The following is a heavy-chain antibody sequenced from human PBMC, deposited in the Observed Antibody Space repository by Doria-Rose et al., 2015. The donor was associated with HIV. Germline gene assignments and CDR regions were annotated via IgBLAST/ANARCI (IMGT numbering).Heavy chain of an antibody. CDR2: INHSGCT. J-gene: IGHJ6*02. D-gene: IGHD1-1*01. Sequence: QVQLQQWGAGLVKPSETLSLTCAVFGESFSGYYWSWIRQPPGKGLEWIGEINHSGCTNYRTSLKSRVTKSLDTSKNLFSLKLSSVTAADTAVYYCARGLLRGGWNDVDYYYGMDVWGQGTTVTVSS. CDR3: ARGLLRGGWNDVDYYYGMDV. CDR1: GESFSGYY. V-gene: IGHV4-34*01.